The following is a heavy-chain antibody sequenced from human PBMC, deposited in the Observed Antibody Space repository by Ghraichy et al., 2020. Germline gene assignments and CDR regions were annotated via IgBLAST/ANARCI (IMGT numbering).Heavy chain of an antibody. CDR3: ARDLGHGGDSDF. V-gene: IGHV4-38-2*02. CDR1: GYSISSDYY. CDR2: ISHSGRA. J-gene: IGHJ4*02. D-gene: IGHD4-23*01. Sequence: SETLSLTCAVSGYSISSDYYWGWIRQPPGKGLEWLGSISHSGRASYYPSLKSRLTISLDTSQNQFSLHLSSLTAADPAIYYFARDLGHGGDSDFWGQGTLVTVSS.